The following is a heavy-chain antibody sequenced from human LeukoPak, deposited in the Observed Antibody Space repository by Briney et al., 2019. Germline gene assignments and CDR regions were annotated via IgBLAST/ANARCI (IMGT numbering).Heavy chain of an antibody. CDR1: GYRFSTYW. Sequence: GESLKISCKGSGYRFSTYWIGWVRQMPGKGLEWMGIVYPDDSDTRYSPSFQGQVTISADKSISTAYLQWSSLKASDTAMYYCARHDGRGSYYRDWGQGTLVTVSS. J-gene: IGHJ4*02. V-gene: IGHV5-51*01. CDR2: VYPDDSDT. D-gene: IGHD3-22*01. CDR3: ARHDGRGSYYRD.